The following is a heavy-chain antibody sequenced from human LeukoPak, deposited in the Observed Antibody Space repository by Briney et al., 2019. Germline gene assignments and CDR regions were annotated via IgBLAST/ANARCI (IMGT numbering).Heavy chain of an antibody. V-gene: IGHV3-23*01. D-gene: IGHD3-10*01. CDR3: AKHPGFGEFPYYFDY. CDR1: GFTFSSYA. Sequence: GGSLRLSCAASGFTFSSYAMSWVRQAPGKGLEWVSAISRSGGSTYYADPVKGRFTISRDNSKNTLYLQMNSLRAEDTAVYYCAKHPGFGEFPYYFDYWGQGTLVTVSS. J-gene: IGHJ4*02. CDR2: ISRSGGST.